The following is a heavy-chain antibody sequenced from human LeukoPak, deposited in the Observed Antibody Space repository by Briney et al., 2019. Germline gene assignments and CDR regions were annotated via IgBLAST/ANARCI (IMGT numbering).Heavy chain of an antibody. CDR2: IIHSGST. V-gene: IGHV4-34*01. Sequence: SETLSLTCAVYGGSLSGYYWSWIRQPPGKGLEWIGEIIHSGSTNYNPSLKSRVTISVDTSMDQFSLKLSSVTAADTAVYYCARGEDWGQGTLVTVSS. CDR1: GGSLSGYY. J-gene: IGHJ4*02. CDR3: ARGED.